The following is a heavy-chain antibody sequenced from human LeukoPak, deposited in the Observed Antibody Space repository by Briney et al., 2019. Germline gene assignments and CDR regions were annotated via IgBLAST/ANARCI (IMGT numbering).Heavy chain of an antibody. J-gene: IGHJ4*02. CDR2: ISYDGSNK. Sequence: GGSPRLSCAASGFTFSSYGMHWVRQAPGKGLEWVAVISYDGSNKYYADSVKGRFTISRDNSKNTLYLQMNSLRAEDTAVYYCANWLLTTVVLNWGQGTLVTVSS. V-gene: IGHV3-30*18. CDR1: GFTFSSYG. CDR3: ANWLLTTVVLN. D-gene: IGHD4-23*01.